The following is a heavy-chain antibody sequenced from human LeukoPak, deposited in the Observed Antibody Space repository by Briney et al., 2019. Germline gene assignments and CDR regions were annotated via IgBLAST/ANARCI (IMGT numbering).Heavy chain of an antibody. CDR3: ARESTSATYDY. D-gene: IGHD3-10*01. CDR1: GGSISSGGYY. J-gene: IGHJ4*02. V-gene: IGHV4-31*03. CDR2: IYYSGST. Sequence: SETLSLTCTVSGGSISSGGYYWSWIRQHPGKGLEWIGYIYYSGSTYYNPSLKSRVTISVDTSKNQLTLKLSSVTAADTAVYYCARESTSATYDYWGQGALVTVSS.